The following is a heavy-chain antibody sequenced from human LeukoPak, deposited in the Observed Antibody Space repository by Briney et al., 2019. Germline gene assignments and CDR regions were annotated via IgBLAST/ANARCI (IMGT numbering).Heavy chain of an antibody. D-gene: IGHD3-9*01. V-gene: IGHV3-66*02. CDR1: GFTVSSNF. Sequence: GGSLRLSCAASGFTVSSNFMSWVRLAPGEGLECVSFIYIDGKTFYAESVKGRFTISRDNSKNTLYLQMNSLRPEDTAVYYCAREGRYDILTAYYPLNTWGQGARVTVSS. J-gene: IGHJ5*02. CDR2: IYIDGKT. CDR3: AREGRYDILTAYYPLNT.